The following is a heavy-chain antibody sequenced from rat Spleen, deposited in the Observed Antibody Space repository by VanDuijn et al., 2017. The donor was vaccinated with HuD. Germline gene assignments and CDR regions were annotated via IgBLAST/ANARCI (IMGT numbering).Heavy chain of an antibody. D-gene: IGHD5-1*01. CDR2: IWNTGGT. J-gene: IGHJ4*01. Sequence: QVQLKESGPGLVQPSQTLSLTCTVAGFSLTSYNVHWVRQPPGKGLEWMGVIWNTGGTRYNSALKSRLSINKDTTKSQVFLKMNSLQTEDTATYYCARDKGSLYVMDAWGQGTSVTVSS. CDR3: ARDKGSLYVMDA. V-gene: IGHV2-41*01. CDR1: GFSLTSYN.